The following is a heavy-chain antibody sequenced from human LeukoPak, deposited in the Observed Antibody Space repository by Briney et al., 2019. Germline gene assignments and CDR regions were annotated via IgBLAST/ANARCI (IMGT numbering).Heavy chain of an antibody. D-gene: IGHD5-24*01. CDR1: GFTFSNFW. V-gene: IGHV3-7*01. CDR3: AKDGDGYTIFPYDY. Sequence: TGGSLRLSCAASGFTFSNFWMNWVRQAPGKGLEWVANIKQDGSVKYYVDSVKGRFTISRDNAKNSLYLQMNSLRAEDTAVYYCAKDGDGYTIFPYDYWGQGALVTVSS. J-gene: IGHJ4*02. CDR2: IKQDGSVK.